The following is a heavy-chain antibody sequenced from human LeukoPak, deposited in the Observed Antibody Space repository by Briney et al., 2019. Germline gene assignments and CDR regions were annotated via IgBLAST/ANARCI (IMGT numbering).Heavy chain of an antibody. CDR3: ARGRGFGGITMNWFDP. V-gene: IGHV4-31*03. Sequence: PSETLSLTCTVSGGSISSGGYYWSWIRQHPGKGLEWIGYIYYSGSTYYNPSLKSRVTISVDTSKNQFSLKLSSVTAADTAVYYCARGRGFGGITMNWFDPWGQGTLVTVSS. CDR2: IYYSGST. CDR1: GGSISSGGYY. J-gene: IGHJ5*02. D-gene: IGHD3-10*01.